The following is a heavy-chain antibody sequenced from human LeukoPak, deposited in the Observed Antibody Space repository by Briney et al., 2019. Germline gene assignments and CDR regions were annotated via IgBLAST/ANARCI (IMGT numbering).Heavy chain of an antibody. CDR3: AKGPQLYSGYHPDY. V-gene: IGHV3-23*01. CDR1: EFTFSSAA. Sequence: VGSLRLSCAASEFTFSSAAMTWVRQAPGKGLEWVSTITSSDDATYYADSVKGRFTISRDFSRNTVGLQMNSLRTEDTAIYYCAKGPQLYSGYHPDYWGQGTLVTVSS. J-gene: IGHJ4*02. D-gene: IGHD5-12*01. CDR2: ITSSDDAT.